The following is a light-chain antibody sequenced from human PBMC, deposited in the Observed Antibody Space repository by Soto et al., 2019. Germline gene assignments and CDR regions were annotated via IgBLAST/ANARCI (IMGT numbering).Light chain of an antibody. CDR2: VSS. V-gene: IGKV1-5*01. CDR1: QSISSL. J-gene: IGKJ1*01. Sequence: DIQMTQSPSTLSASVGARVTITCRASQSISSLLAWYQQKPVKAPKLLMYVSSSLECGVPLRFSGSRSGTKYTLTISSRQPHEFAANYYQLYNSYSRWTFGQGTKVDIK. CDR3: QLYNSYSRWT.